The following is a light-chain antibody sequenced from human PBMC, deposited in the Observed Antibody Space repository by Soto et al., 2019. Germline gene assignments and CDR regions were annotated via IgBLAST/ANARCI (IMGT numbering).Light chain of an antibody. CDR1: QSVTSNY. CDR2: GAS. V-gene: IGKV3-20*01. J-gene: IGKJ2*01. CDR3: QQYARSYT. Sequence: IVLTQSPDILSLSPGEGATLSCRASQSVTSNYLAWYQQKPGQAPRLLIYGASTRATGIPDRFSGSGSRTVFTLTIXXLXPXXFAMDYCQQYARSYTFGQGTKLEIK.